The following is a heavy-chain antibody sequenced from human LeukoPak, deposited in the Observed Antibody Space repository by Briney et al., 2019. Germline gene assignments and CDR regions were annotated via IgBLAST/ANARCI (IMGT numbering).Heavy chain of an antibody. D-gene: IGHD6-19*01. J-gene: IGHJ4*02. V-gene: IGHV3-11*04. CDR3: ASRTKWWEYSSGWYY. CDR2: ISSSGSTI. CDR1: GFTVSSNY. Sequence: PGGSLRLSCAASGFTVSSNYMSWVRQAPGKGLEWVSYISSSGSTIYYADSVKGRFTISRDNAKNSLYLQMNSLRAEDTAVYYCASRTKWWEYSSGWYYWGQGTLVTVSS.